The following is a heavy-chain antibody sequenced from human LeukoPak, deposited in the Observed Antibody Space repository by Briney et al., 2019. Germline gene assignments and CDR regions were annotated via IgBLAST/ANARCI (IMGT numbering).Heavy chain of an antibody. V-gene: IGHV1-8*01. Sequence: GASVKVSCKASGYTFTSYDINWVRQATGQGLEWMGWMNPNSDNTGYAQKFQGRVTMTRNTSISTAYMELSSLRSEDTAVYYCTSGGERSDAFDIWGQGTMVTVSS. D-gene: IGHD1-1*01. CDR3: TSGGERSDAFDI. J-gene: IGHJ3*02. CDR1: GYTFTSYD. CDR2: MNPNSDNT.